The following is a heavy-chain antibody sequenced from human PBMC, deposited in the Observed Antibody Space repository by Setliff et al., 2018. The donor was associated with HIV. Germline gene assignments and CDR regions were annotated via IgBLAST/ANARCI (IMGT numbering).Heavy chain of an antibody. V-gene: IGHV1-69-2*01. CDR1: GYNFGSYF. CDR3: GTVRIAVPDDFDF. D-gene: IGHD6-19*01. J-gene: IGHJ4*02. Sequence: KASGYNFGSYFMHWVRQAPGKGLEWMGRIDPEDGETIYGAKFQGRVTMTADTSAATAYMVLSSLRSEDTALYYCGTVRIAVPDDFDFWGQGTLVTVSS. CDR2: IDPEDGET.